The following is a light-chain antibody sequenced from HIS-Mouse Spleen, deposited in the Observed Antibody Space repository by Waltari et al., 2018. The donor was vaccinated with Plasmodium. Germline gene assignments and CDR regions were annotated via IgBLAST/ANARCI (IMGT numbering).Light chain of an antibody. J-gene: IGKJ1*01. Sequence: DIQMTQSPSSLSASVGDRVTIPCRASQSISSYLNWYQQKPGKAPKLLIYAASSLQSGVPSRFSGGGSGTDFTLTISSLQPEYFATYYCQQSYSTWTFGQGTKVEIK. V-gene: IGKV1-39*01. CDR1: QSISSY. CDR2: AAS. CDR3: QQSYSTWT.